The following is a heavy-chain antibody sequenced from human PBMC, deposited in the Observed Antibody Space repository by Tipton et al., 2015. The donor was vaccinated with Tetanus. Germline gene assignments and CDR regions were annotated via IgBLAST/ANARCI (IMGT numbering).Heavy chain of an antibody. V-gene: IGHV4-31*03. CDR2: IDYRGNT. Sequence: TLSLTCTVSGDSIDGGFKNWGWIRQQPGKGLEWIGHIDYRGNTYYNPSLRRRVTFSFDTSENQFSLKLTSVTAADTAVYYCASDPALMANSDYRRQGTLDSVPS. J-gene: IGHJ4*02. CDR3: ASDPALMANSDY. CDR1: GDSIDGGFKN. D-gene: IGHD3-3*02.